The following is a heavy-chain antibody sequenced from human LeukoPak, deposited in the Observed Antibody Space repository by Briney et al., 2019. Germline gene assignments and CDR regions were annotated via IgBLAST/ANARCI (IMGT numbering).Heavy chain of an antibody. CDR2: IYYSGST. V-gene: IGHV4-59*01. D-gene: IGHD6-13*01. CDR3: ARGAIAAAVTVFDY. Sequence: SETLSLTCTVSGGSISSYYWSWIRQPPGKGLEWIGYIYYSGSTNYNPSLKSRVTISVDTSKNQFSLKLSSVTAADTAVYYCARGAIAAAVTVFDYWGQGTLVTVSS. J-gene: IGHJ4*02. CDR1: GGSISSYY.